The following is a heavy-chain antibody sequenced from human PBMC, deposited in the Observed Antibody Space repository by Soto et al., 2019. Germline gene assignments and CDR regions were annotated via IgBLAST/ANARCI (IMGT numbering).Heavy chain of an antibody. CDR2: IKSKTDGGTT. Sequence: GGSLRLSCAASGFTFSNAWMNWVRQAPGKGLEWVGRIKSKTDGGTTDYAAPVKGRFTISRDDSKNTLYLQMNSLKTEDTAVYYCTTRFFGVVWSTKKEFDPWGQGTLVTVSS. V-gene: IGHV3-15*07. D-gene: IGHD3-3*01. J-gene: IGHJ5*02. CDR3: TTRFFGVVWSTKKEFDP. CDR1: GFTFSNAW.